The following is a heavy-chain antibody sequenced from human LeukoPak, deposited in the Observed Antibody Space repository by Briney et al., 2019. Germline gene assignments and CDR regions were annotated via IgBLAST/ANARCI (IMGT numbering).Heavy chain of an antibody. CDR1: GYTFTSYD. Sequence: ASVKVSCKASGYTFTSYDINWVRQATGQGLEWMGWMNPNSGNTGYAQKFRGRVSMTRNTSISTAYMELSSLRSEDTAVYYCARVDTPVLPGPWGQGTLVTVSS. J-gene: IGHJ5*02. D-gene: IGHD2-15*01. V-gene: IGHV1-8*01. CDR3: ARVDTPVLPGP. CDR2: MNPNSGNT.